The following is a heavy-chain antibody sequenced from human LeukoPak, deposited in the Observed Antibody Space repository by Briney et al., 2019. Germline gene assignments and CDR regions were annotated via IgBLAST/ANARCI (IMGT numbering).Heavy chain of an antibody. CDR1: GYTFTTYG. V-gene: IGHV1-18*01. J-gene: IGHJ4*02. D-gene: IGHD6-13*01. CDR2: ISAYNGDT. Sequence: ASVKVSCKASGYTFTTYGVTWVRQAPRQGLEWMGWISAYNGDTMYAQKFQGRIAMTTDTSTSTANMELRSLRSDDTAVYYCARDHSSSCQLLDYWGQGTLVTVS. CDR3: ARDHSSSCQLLDY.